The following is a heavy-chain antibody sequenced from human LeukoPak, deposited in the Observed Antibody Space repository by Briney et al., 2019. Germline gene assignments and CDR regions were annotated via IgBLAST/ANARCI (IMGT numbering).Heavy chain of an antibody. V-gene: IGHV3-33*01. CDR1: GITFRNYG. J-gene: IGHJ4*02. CDR2: IWYDGSNK. Sequence: GGSLRLSCAASGITFRNYGMHWVRQAPGKGLEWVAIIWYDGSNKYYADSVKGRFTISRDNSKNTLYLQMNSLRVVDTAVYYCASVWRALGYTIDYWGQGTQVAVSS. CDR3: ASVWRALGYTIDY. D-gene: IGHD5-18*01.